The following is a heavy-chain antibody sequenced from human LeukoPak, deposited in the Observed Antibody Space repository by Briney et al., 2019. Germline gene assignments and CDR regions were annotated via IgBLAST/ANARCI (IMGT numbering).Heavy chain of an antibody. CDR2: INPNSGGT. CDR1: GYTFTVYY. CDR3: AREGGYANNWFDP. Sequence: GASVTVSCKASGYTFTVYYMHWVRQAPGQGLEWMGWINPNSGGTNYAQKFQGRVTMTRDTSISTAYMELSRLRSDDTAVYYCAREGGYANNWFDPWGQGTLVTVSS. D-gene: IGHD5-12*01. J-gene: IGHJ5*02. V-gene: IGHV1-2*02.